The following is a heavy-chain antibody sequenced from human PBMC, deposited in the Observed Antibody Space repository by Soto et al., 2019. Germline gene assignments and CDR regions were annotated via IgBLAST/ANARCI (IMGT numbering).Heavy chain of an antibody. D-gene: IGHD1-20*01. Sequence: GGSLRLSCAASGFTFSSYEMNWVRQAPGKGLEWVSYISSSGSTIYYADSVKGRFTISRDNAKNSLYLQMNSLRAEDTAVYYCASQLNLTSLFDAFYIWGQGTMVTVS. CDR3: ASQLNLTSLFDAFYI. J-gene: IGHJ3*02. CDR2: ISSSGSTI. V-gene: IGHV3-48*03. CDR1: GFTFSSYE.